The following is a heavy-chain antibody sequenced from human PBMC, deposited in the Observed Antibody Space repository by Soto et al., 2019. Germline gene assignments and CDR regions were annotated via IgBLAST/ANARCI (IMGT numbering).Heavy chain of an antibody. CDR2: IYYSGST. CDR1: GDAVTSYY. CDR3: AKGRGYDYSGWFDP. Sequence: QVQLQESGPGLVKPSETLSLTCTVSGDAVTSYYWTWIRRPPGKGLEWIGYIYYSGSTVYNPSLGXXVXXSLDTSKNQFSLNLSSVTAADTAVYYCAKGRGYDYSGWFDPWGQGTLVTVSS. V-gene: IGHV4-59*02. D-gene: IGHD5-12*01. J-gene: IGHJ5*02.